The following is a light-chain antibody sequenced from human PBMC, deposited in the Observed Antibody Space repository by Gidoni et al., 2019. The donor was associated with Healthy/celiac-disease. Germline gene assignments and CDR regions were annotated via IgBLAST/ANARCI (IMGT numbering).Light chain of an antibody. V-gene: IGKV1-39*01. CDR3: QQSYSTPPIT. J-gene: IGKJ5*01. CDR2: DAS. CDR1: QSISSY. Sequence: DIQMTQSPSSLSASVGDRVTITCRASQSISSYLNWYQQKPGKAPKLLIYDASSLQSGVPSRLSGSGSGTDFTLTISSMQPEDFATYYCQQSYSTPPITFGQGTRLEIK.